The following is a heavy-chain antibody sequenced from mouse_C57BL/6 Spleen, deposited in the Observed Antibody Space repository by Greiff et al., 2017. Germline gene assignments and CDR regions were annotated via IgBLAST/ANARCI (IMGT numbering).Heavy chain of an antibody. V-gene: IGHV1-52*01. CDR3: ARSLYGVWFAY. CDR1: GYTFTSYW. D-gene: IGHD1-2*01. Sequence: VQLQQPGAELVRPGSSVKLSCKASGYTFTSYWMHWVKQRPIQGLEWIGNIDPSDSETHYNQKFKDKATLTVDKSSSTAYMQLSSLTSEDSAVYYCARSLYGVWFAYWGQGTLVTVSA. J-gene: IGHJ3*01. CDR2: IDPSDSET.